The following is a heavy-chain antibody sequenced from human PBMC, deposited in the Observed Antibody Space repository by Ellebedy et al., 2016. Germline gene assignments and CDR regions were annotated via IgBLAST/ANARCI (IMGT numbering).Heavy chain of an antibody. CDR3: AKDPLDCSATSCYTTAGGFDI. V-gene: IGHV3-23*01. D-gene: IGHD2-2*02. J-gene: IGHJ3*02. CDR2: ISNSGDKT. CDR1: GFAFINTW. Sequence: GESLKISXAASGFAFINTWMSWVRRPPGKGLEWVSGISNSGDKTYYADSVRGRFTISRDNSKNTLYLQMDGLRAEDAAIYYCAKDPLDCSATSCYTTAGGFDIWGQGTMVIVSS.